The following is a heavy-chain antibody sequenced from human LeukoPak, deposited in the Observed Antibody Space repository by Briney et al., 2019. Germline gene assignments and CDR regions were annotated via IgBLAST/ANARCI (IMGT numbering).Heavy chain of an antibody. V-gene: IGHV3-30*03. D-gene: IGHD4-17*01. Sequence: PGESLRLSCAGSGFTFPTYGMHWVRQAQGKGLEWVAYISYDGNKGYYTDSVKGRFTISRDNFKNMLFLQMSSLRIEDTAVYYCARDSTRDYGYYGMPESWGQGTLVTVS. J-gene: IGHJ4*02. CDR3: ARDSTRDYGYYGMPES. CDR2: ISYDGNKG. CDR1: GFTFPTYG.